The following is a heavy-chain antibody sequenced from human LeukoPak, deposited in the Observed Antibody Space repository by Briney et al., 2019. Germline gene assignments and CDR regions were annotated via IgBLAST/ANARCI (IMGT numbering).Heavy chain of an antibody. D-gene: IGHD4-17*01. CDR2: IDPGDSYT. J-gene: IGHJ4*02. V-gene: IGHV5-10-1*01. Sequence: GASLKTSCQGSGYRFTSYWINWVRQMPGKGLEWMGRIDPGDSYTYYSPSFQGHVTISADRSLSTAYLQWSSLKASDTAMYYCARRPAVTGALADYWGQGTLVTVSS. CDR1: GYRFTSYW. CDR3: ARRPAVTGALADY.